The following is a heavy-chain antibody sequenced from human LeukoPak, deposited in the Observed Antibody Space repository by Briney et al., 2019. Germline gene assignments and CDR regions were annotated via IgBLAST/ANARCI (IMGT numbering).Heavy chain of an antibody. CDR3: AGGVSRSRGDWLDP. CDR1: GDSVSSNIAA. J-gene: IGHJ5*02. CDR2: TYYRSKWYN. V-gene: IGHV6-1*01. Sequence: SQTLSLTCAISGDSVSSNIAAWNWIRQSPSGGLEWLGRTYYRSKWYNDYALSLRSRLTIKADTYRNQFSLQLNSVTPDDSTVYYCAGGVSRSRGDWLDPWGQGTQVTVSS. D-gene: IGHD6-13*01.